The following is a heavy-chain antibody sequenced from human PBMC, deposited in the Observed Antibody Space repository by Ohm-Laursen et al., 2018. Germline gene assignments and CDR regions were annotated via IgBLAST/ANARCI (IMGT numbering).Heavy chain of an antibody. CDR2: IWYDGSNK. V-gene: IGHV3-33*01. CDR3: ARNKVGWYYFDY. D-gene: IGHD6-19*01. J-gene: IGHJ4*02. CDR1: GFTFSSYG. Sequence: SLRLSCAASGFTFSSYGMHWVRQAPGKGLEWVAVIWYDGSNKYYADSVKGRFTISRDNSKNTLYLQMNSLRAEDTAVYYCARNKVGWYYFDYWGQGTLVTVSS.